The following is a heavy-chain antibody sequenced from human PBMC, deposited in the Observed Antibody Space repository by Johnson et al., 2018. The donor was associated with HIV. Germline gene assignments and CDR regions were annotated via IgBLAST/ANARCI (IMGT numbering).Heavy chain of an antibody. CDR1: GFTFSSHA. Sequence: VQLVESGGGLVQPGGSLSLSCAASGFTFSSHAMSWVRQAPGQGLAWVSSIRGSGSSPYSAYAVTVRFTISRDNSKNTLYLPMNSLRAEDKAAYYCVRGGYYYDQAGAFDIWGQGTMVTVSS. CDR3: VRGGYYYDQAGAFDI. V-gene: IGHV3-23*04. J-gene: IGHJ3*02. CDR2: IRGSGSSP. D-gene: IGHD3-22*01.